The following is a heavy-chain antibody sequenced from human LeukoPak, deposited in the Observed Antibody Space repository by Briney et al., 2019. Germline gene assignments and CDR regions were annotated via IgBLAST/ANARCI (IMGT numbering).Heavy chain of an antibody. D-gene: IGHD1-26*01. Sequence: PGGSLRLSCAASGFTFSSYWMHWVRQAPGKGLVWVSRINSDGSSTNYADSVKSRFTISRDNAKNTLFLLMNSLRAEDTAVYYCARVGATSYYWGQGSLVTVSS. CDR1: GFTFSSYW. CDR3: ARVGATSYY. V-gene: IGHV3-74*01. CDR2: INSDGSST. J-gene: IGHJ4*02.